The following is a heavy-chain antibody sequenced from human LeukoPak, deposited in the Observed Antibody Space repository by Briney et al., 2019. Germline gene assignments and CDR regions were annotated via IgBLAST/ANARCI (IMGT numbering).Heavy chain of an antibody. J-gene: IGHJ4*02. Sequence: SETLSLTCAVYGGSFSGYYWSWIRQPPGKGLEWIGEINHSGSTNYNPSLKSRVTISVDTSKNQFSLKLSSVTAADTAVYYCARLTLRYNSDWSPLPYYFDPWGQGTLVSVSS. V-gene: IGHV4-34*01. CDR3: ARLTLRYNSDWSPLPYYFDP. CDR2: INHSGST. CDR1: GGSFSGYY. D-gene: IGHD6-19*01.